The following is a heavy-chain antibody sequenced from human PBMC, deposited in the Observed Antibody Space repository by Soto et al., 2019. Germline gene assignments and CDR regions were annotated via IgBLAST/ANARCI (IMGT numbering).Heavy chain of an antibody. CDR1: GYTFTSYA. Sequence: GASVKVSCKASGYTFTSYAMHWVRQAPGQRLEWMGWINAGNGNTKYSQKFQGRVTITRDTSASTAYMELSSLRSEDTAVYYCARGFRRRTEPPPLDYWGQGTLVTVSS. CDR2: INAGNGNT. J-gene: IGHJ4*02. V-gene: IGHV1-3*01. CDR3: ARGFRRRTEPPPLDY.